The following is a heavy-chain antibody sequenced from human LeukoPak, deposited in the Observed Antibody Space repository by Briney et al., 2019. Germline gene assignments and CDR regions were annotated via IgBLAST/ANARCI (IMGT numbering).Heavy chain of an antibody. CDR3: ARDRAWNYFDY. Sequence: GRSLRLSCAPSGFTFSRHGMHWVRQAPGKGLEWVAIISNDGSRKYYAHSVEGRFTISRDNSKNILYLQMDSLRAEDTAVYYCARDRAWNYFDYWGQGTLVTVSS. V-gene: IGHV3-30*03. D-gene: IGHD3-3*01. J-gene: IGHJ4*02. CDR2: ISNDGSRK. CDR1: GFTFSRHG.